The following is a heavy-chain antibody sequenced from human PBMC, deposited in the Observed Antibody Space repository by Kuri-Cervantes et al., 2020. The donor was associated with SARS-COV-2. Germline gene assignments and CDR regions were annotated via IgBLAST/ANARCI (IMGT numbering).Heavy chain of an antibody. CDR3: ARVFGYYDSSGYYDFDY. V-gene: IGHV1-2*02. J-gene: IGHJ4*02. D-gene: IGHD3-22*01. CDR1: GYTFTGYY. CDR2: INPNSGGT. Sequence: ASVKVSCKASGYTFTGYYMHWVRQAPGQGLEWMGWINPNSGGTNYAQKFQGRVTMTRDTSISTAYMELCRLRSDDTAVYYCARVFGYYDSSGYYDFDYWGQGTLVTVSS.